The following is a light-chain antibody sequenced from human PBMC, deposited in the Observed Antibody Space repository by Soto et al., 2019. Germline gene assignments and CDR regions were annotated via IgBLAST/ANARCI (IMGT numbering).Light chain of an antibody. CDR2: GNS. CDR3: QCSDSSLSVYVV. Sequence: QSVLTQPPSVSGAPGQRVTISCTGSSSNIGAGYDVHWYQQLPGTAPKLLIYGNSNRPSGVPDRFSGSKSGTSASLAITGVQDEDEADYYCQCSDSSLSVYVVFGGGTKLTVL. V-gene: IGLV1-40*01. CDR1: SSNIGAGYD. J-gene: IGLJ2*01.